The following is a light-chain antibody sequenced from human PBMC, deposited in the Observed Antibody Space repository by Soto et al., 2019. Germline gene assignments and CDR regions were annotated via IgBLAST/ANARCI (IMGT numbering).Light chain of an antibody. CDR2: AAS. CDR3: QQNGSSPWT. Sequence: EIVLTQSPGTLSLSPGERATLSCRASQSVSSSYLAWYQQKPGQAPRLLLYAASSRATGIPYRFSGSGSGPDFTLTISRLEPEDFAVYYCQQNGSSPWTFGQGTKVEIK. J-gene: IGKJ1*01. CDR1: QSVSSSY. V-gene: IGKV3-20*01.